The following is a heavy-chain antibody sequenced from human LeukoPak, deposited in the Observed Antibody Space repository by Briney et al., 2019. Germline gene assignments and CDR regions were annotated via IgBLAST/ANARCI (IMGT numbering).Heavy chain of an antibody. D-gene: IGHD2-2*01. CDR2: IIPIFGTA. CDR1: GGTFSSYA. CDR3: ARAVVPAAIRGYNWFDP. V-gene: IGHV1-69*13. Sequence: GASVKVSCKASGGTFSSYAISWVRQAPGQGLEWMGGIIPIFGTANYAQKFQGRVTITADESTSTAYMELSSLRSEDTAVYYCARAVVPAAIRGYNWFDPWGQGTLVTVSS. J-gene: IGHJ5*02.